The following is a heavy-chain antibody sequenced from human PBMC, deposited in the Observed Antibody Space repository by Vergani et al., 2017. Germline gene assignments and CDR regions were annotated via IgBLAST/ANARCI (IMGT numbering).Heavy chain of an antibody. CDR1: GYTLTELS. Sequence: QVQLVQSGAEVKKPGASVKVSCKVSGYTLTELSMHWVRPAPGQGLEWMGRIIPIFGTANYAQKFQGRVTITADESTSTAYMELSSLRSEDTAVYYCARGLVVPTTSSYYYYGMDVWGQGTTVTVSS. J-gene: IGHJ6*02. CDR2: IIPIFGTA. D-gene: IGHD2-2*01. CDR3: ARGLVVPTTSSYYYYGMDV. V-gene: IGHV1-69*13.